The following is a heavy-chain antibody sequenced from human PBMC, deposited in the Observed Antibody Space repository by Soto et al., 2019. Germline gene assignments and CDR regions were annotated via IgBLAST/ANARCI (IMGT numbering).Heavy chain of an antibody. V-gene: IGHV5-51*01. CDR3: ATAGKVRLGELSLFPPDY. CDR1: GYSFSNNW. Sequence: PGESLKVSCKCSGYSFSNNWVAGLRQLPGKGLEWMGIIYPAASDTRYSPSFQGQVTISADKSISTAYLQWSSLKASDTAMYYCATAGKVRLGELSLFPPDYWGQGTLVTVSS. J-gene: IGHJ4*02. D-gene: IGHD3-16*02. CDR2: IYPAASDT.